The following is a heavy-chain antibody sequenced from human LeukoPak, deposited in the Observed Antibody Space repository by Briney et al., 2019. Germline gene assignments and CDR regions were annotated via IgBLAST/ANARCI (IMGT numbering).Heavy chain of an antibody. V-gene: IGHV3-30-3*01. CDR1: GFTFSSYA. CDR2: MSYDGSNK. D-gene: IGHD6-13*01. CDR3: ASDNSSSWFYYYYGMDV. Sequence: GRSLRLSCAASGFTFSSYAMHWVRQAPGKGLEWVAVMSYDGSNKYYADSVKGRFTISRDNSKNTLYLQMNSLRAEDTAVYYCASDNSSSWFYYYYGMDVWGQGTTVTVSS. J-gene: IGHJ6*02.